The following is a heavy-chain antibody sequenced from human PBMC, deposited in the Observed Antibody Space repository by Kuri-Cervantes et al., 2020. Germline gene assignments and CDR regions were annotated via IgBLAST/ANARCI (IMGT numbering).Heavy chain of an antibody. CDR3: ARVFRSGYYYLYAFDI. D-gene: IGHD3-22*01. CDR1: GGSISSGGYY. V-gene: IGHV4-30-4*08. CDR2: IYYSGST. J-gene: IGHJ3*02. Sequence: LRLSCTVSGGSISSGGYYWSWIRQHPGKGLEWIGYIYYSGSTYYNPSLKSRVTISVDTSKNQFSLKLSSVAAADTAVYYCARVFRSGYYYLYAFDIWGQGTMVTVSS.